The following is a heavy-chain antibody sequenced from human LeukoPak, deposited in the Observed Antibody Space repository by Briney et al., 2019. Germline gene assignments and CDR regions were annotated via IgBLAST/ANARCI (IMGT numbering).Heavy chain of an antibody. V-gene: IGHV4-31*03. J-gene: IGHJ4*02. Sequence: SQTLSLTYTVSGRSISSGAFYWSWIRQHPGKGLEWIGCIYYSGSTYYNPSLKSRVTISVDTSKNLFSLRLSSVTAADTAVYYCARRSNTHLDYWGQGTLVTVSS. CDR3: ARRSNTHLDY. CDR1: GRSISSGAFY. CDR2: IYYSGST.